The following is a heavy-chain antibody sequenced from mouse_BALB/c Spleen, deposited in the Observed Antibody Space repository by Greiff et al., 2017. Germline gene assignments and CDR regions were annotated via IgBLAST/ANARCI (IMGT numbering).Heavy chain of an antibody. CDR3: ARKWLLPYWYFEV. CDR2: INSNGGST. D-gene: IGHD2-3*01. CDR1: GFTFSSYG. Sequence: EVKLVESGGGLVQPGGSLKLSCAASGFTFSSYGMSWVRQTPDKRLELVATINSNGGSTYYPDSVKGRFTISRDNAKNTLYLQMSSLKSEDTAMYYCARKWLLPYWYFEVWGAGTTVTVSS. V-gene: IGHV5-6-3*01. J-gene: IGHJ1*01.